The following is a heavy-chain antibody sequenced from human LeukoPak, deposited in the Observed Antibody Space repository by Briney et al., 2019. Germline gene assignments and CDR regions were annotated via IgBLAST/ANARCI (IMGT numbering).Heavy chain of an antibody. V-gene: IGHV3-7*01. Sequence: GGSLRLSCAASGFTFSSYWMSWVRQAPGKGLEWVANIKQDGSEKYYVDSVKRRFTISRDNAKNSLYLQMNSLRAEDTAVYYCARDRCSSTSCYTPDAFDIWGQGTMVTVSS. CDR2: IKQDGSEK. J-gene: IGHJ3*02. D-gene: IGHD2-2*02. CDR1: GFTFSSYW. CDR3: ARDRCSSTSCYTPDAFDI.